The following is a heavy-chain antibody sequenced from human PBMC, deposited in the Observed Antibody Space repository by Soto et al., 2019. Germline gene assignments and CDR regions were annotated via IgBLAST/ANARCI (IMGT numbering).Heavy chain of an antibody. J-gene: IGHJ6*02. Sequence: GASVKVSCKASGYRLTSYGIAWVRQVPGQGPEWRGWISPHNGRTNYAQNVQGRVVMSADTSTSIVPWELRSLRSEDTPRAYRGSSRTDGHAMAVWG. CDR2: ISPHNGRT. CDR3: GSSRTDGHAMAV. V-gene: IGHV1-18*01. D-gene: IGHD2-8*02. CDR1: GYRLTSYG.